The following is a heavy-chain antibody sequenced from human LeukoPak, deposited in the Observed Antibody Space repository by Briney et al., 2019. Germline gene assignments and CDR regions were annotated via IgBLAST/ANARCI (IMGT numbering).Heavy chain of an antibody. CDR1: RFTSSSYW. Sequence: TLSLSRAASRFTSSSYWMHCVRRPPGPGPVWVSRIMSYWKSISYAASVKRRFTISRDDAKNTVYLQMNSVRAGDTAVYYCARETIAVAGDWGQETLVAVFS. J-gene: IGHJ4*02. CDR2: IMSYWKSI. CDR3: ARETIAVAGD. V-gene: IGHV3-74*01. D-gene: IGHD6-19*01.